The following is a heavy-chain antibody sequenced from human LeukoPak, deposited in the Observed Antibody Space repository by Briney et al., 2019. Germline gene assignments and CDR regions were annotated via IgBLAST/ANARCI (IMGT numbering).Heavy chain of an antibody. Sequence: SVKVSCKASVGTFSSYAIRWVRQAPGQGLEWMGGIIPIFGTANYAQKFQGGVTITTDESTSTAYMELSSLRSEDTAVYYCARGDPYCSGGSCYEPYYYYYMDVWGKGTTVTVSS. CDR2: IIPIFGTA. D-gene: IGHD2-15*01. CDR1: VGTFSSYA. J-gene: IGHJ6*03. CDR3: ARGDPYCSGGSCYEPYYYYYMDV. V-gene: IGHV1-69*05.